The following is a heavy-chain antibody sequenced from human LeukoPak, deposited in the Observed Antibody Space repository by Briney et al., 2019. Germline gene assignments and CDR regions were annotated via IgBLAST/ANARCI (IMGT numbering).Heavy chain of an antibody. CDR2: ISAGGGST. CDR1: GFIFSNFD. V-gene: IGHV3-64*02. Sequence: GGSLRLSCAASGFIFSNFDTHWVRQAPGKGLEYVSSISAGGGSTYYAASVKGRFTISRDAVKDTLYLQMGSVRIEDTAVYYCARGGLESPWSGYNAPDFWGQGTLVAVSS. J-gene: IGHJ4*02. D-gene: IGHD3-3*01. CDR3: ARGGLESPWSGYNAPDF.